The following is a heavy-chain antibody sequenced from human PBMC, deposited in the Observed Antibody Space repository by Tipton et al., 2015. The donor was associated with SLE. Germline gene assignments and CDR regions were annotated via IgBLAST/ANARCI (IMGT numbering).Heavy chain of an antibody. Sequence: LRLSCAASGFTFSSYSMNWVRQAPGKGLEWIGEIKHSGSTNYNPSLKSRVTISVDTSKNQFSLKLSSVTAADTAVYYCARVSDSSAPFDYWGQGTLVTVSS. D-gene: IGHD6-6*01. J-gene: IGHJ4*02. V-gene: IGHV4-34*01. CDR3: ARVSDSSAPFDY. CDR2: IKHSGST. CDR1: GFTFSSYS.